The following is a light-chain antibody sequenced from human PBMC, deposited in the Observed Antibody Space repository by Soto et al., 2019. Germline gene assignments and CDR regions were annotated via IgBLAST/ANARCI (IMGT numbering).Light chain of an antibody. J-gene: IGLJ2*01. CDR3: SSYTSSSTLE. V-gene: IGLV2-14*01. CDR2: DVS. CDR1: SSDVGGYNY. Sequence: QSALTQPASVYGSPGQSITISCTGTSSDVGGYNYVSWYQQHPGKAPKLMFYDVSNRPSGVSNRFSGSKSGNTASLTISGLQAEDEADYYCSSYTSSSTLEVGGGTKLTVL.